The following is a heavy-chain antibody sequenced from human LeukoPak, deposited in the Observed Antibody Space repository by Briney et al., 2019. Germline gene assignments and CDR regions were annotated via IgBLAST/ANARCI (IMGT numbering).Heavy chain of an antibody. CDR3: AKVSSKAARLGYFDY. V-gene: IGHV3-23*01. CDR2: ISGSGGST. D-gene: IGHD2-15*01. CDR1: GFTFSSYA. Sequence: GGSLRLSCAASGFTFSSYAMSWVRQAPGKGLEWDSAISGSGGSTYYADSVKGRFTISRDNSKNTLYLQMNSLRAEDTAVYYCAKVSSKAARLGYFDYWGQGTLVTVSS. J-gene: IGHJ4*02.